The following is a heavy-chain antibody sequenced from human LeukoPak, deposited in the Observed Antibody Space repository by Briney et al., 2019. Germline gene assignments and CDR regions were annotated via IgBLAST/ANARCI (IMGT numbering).Heavy chain of an antibody. CDR2: IRYDGSYK. Sequence: GGSLRLSCAASGFTFSNYWKSLVRQAPGERLEGVAFIRYDGSYKYYSDSVKGRFTISRDNSKNTLYLQMNSLRPEDTAVYYCAKDPRDHTYGWSWRYFDYWGQGTLVTVSS. J-gene: IGHJ4*02. CDR1: GFTFSNYW. CDR3: AKDPRDHTYGWSWRYFDY. D-gene: IGHD5-18*01. V-gene: IGHV3-30*02.